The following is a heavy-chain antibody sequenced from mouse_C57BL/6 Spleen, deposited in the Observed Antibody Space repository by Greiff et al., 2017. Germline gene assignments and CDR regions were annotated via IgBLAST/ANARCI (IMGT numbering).Heavy chain of an antibody. CDR1: GYTFTSYW. Sequence: QVQLQQPGAELVKPGASVKLSCKASGYTFTSYWMQWVKQRPGQGLEWIGEIDPSDSYTNYNQKFKGKATLTVDKSSSTAYMQLSSLTSEDSAVYYCATFLGFAYWGQGTLVTVSA. V-gene: IGHV1-50*01. J-gene: IGHJ3*01. CDR3: ATFLGFAY. CDR2: IDPSDSYT.